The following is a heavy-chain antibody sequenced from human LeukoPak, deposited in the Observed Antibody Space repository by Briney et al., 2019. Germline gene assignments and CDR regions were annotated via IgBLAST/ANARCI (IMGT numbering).Heavy chain of an antibody. J-gene: IGHJ4*02. V-gene: IGHV4-59*08. Sequence: SETLSLTCTVSGGSISTYYWTWIRQPPGKGLEWIGSISYSGSTNYSPSLEGRVTMSVDTSKNQFSLKLRAVTAADTAVYFCARQELSYGSGSHFDYWGQGILVTVSS. CDR2: ISYSGST. D-gene: IGHD3-10*01. CDR3: ARQELSYGSGSHFDY. CDR1: GGSISTYY.